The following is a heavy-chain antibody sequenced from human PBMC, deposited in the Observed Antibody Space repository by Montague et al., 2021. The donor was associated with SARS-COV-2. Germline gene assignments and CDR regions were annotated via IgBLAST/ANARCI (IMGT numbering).Heavy chain of an antibody. V-gene: IGHV4-39*01. CDR3: ASSYYYGSGTYVYNYYMDV. CDR1: GGSVSSSPYY. Sequence: SETLSLTCTVSGGSVSSSPYYWGWIRQPPGRGLEWVGSISYSGRTYSXXXLESRLTISVDSSENQFSLRLSSVTAADTAVYYCASSYYYGSGTYVYNYYMDVGGKGTTVTVSS. D-gene: IGHD3-10*01. J-gene: IGHJ6*03. CDR2: ISYSGRT.